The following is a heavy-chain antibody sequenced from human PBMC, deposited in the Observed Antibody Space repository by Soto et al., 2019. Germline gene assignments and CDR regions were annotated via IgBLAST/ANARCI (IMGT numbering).Heavy chain of an antibody. Sequence: EVQLVESGGGLVKPGGSLRLSCAASGFSFTNAWLNWVRQAPGKGLEWVGGIKSKTDGGSTDYAAPVKGRFTISRDDSKNTVYLQQNSPKTEDTAIYYCTTARLSAGYCGSSTNCSGYWGQGTLVTVAS. D-gene: IGHD2-2*01. CDR3: TTARLSAGYCGSSTNCSGY. J-gene: IGHJ4*02. V-gene: IGHV3-15*07. CDR1: GFSFTNAW. CDR2: IKSKTDGGST.